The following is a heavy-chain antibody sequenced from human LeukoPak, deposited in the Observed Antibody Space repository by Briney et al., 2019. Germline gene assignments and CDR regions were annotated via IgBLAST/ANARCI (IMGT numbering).Heavy chain of an antibody. D-gene: IGHD2-2*01. V-gene: IGHV3-9*01. Sequence: PAGGSLRLSCAASGFTFDDYAMHWVRQAPGKGLEWVSGISWNSGSIGYADSVKGRFTISKDNAKNSLYLQMNSPRAEDTALYYCARELGYCSSTSCYPLDYWGQGTLVTVSS. CDR3: ARELGYCSSTSCYPLDY. CDR1: GFTFDDYA. CDR2: ISWNSGSI. J-gene: IGHJ4*02.